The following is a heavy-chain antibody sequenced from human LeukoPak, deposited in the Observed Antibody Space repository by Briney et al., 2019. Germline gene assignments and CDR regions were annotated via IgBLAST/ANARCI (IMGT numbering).Heavy chain of an antibody. V-gene: IGHV3-7*01. J-gene: IGHJ6*03. CDR3: ARDAYSSSRGYYYYMDV. D-gene: IGHD6-6*01. Sequence: GGSLRLSCAASGFTFSSYWMSWVRQAPGKGLEWVANIKQDGSEKYYVDSVKGRFTISRDNAKNSLYLQMNSLRAEDTAVYYCARDAYSSSRGYYYYMDVWGKGTTVTVSS. CDR2: IKQDGSEK. CDR1: GFTFSSYW.